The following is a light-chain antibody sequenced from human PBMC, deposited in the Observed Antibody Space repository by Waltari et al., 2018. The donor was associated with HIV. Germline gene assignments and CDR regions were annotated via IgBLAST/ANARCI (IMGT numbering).Light chain of an antibody. V-gene: IGKV1-8*01. CDR1: QDIGTY. CDR2: SSS. CDR3: QQYYDSPQT. Sequence: AIHMTQSTSSLSASTGDRIVISCRASQDIGTYLAWYQHKPGKAPELLISSSSTLESGVPSRFAGSGSGTDFTLTISCLQSEDFATYYCQQYYDSPQTFGQGTKLEIK. J-gene: IGKJ2*01.